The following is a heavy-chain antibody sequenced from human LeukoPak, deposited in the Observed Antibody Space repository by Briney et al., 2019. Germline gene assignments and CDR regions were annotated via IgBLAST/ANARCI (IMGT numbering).Heavy chain of an antibody. D-gene: IGHD4-17*01. J-gene: IGHJ4*02. CDR3: ARADYGDYGAY. V-gene: IGHV3-7*05. CDR2: IKQDGSEK. CDR1: RFTFSRYW. Sequence: GGSLRLSCAASRFTFSRYWMSWVRQAPGKGLEWVANIKQDGSEKYYADSMKGRFTISRDNAKNTLYLQMNSLRAEDTAVYYCARADYGDYGAYWGQGTLVTVSS.